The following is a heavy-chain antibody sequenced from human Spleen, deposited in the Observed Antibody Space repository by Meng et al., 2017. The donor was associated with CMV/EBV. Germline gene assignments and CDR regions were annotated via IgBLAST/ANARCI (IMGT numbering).Heavy chain of an antibody. CDR1: GGSISSYY. J-gene: IGHJ6*02. CDR2: IYYSGST. D-gene: IGHD5-12*01. CDR3: ARAVATIGWYYYGMDV. Sequence: GSLRLPCNVSGGSISSYYWSWIRQPPGKGLEWIGYIYYSGSTNYNPSLKSRVTISVDTSKNQFSLKLSSVTAADTAVYYCARAVATIGWYYYGMDVWGQGTTVTVSS. V-gene: IGHV4-59*01.